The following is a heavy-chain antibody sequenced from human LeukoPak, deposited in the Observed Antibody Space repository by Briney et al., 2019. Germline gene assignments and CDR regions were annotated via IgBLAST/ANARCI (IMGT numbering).Heavy chain of an antibody. J-gene: IGHJ6*03. Sequence: ASVKVSCKASGYTFTGYYMHWVRQAPGQGLEWMGWINPNSGGTNYAQKFQGRVTMTGDTSISTAHMELSRLRSDDTAVYYCARGRADCSSTSCYKTYYYYYYMDVWGKGTTVTVSS. CDR1: GYTFTGYY. D-gene: IGHD2-2*02. CDR2: INPNSGGT. V-gene: IGHV1-2*02. CDR3: ARGRADCSSTSCYKTYYYYYYMDV.